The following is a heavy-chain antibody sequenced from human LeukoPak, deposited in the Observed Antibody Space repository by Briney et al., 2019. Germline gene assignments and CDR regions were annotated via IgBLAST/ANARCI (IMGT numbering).Heavy chain of an antibody. CDR2: IHSSGST. Sequence: GSLRLSCAASGFTFSTNDMSWVRQAPGKGLEWIGYIHSSGSTDYNPPLKSRVTVSVDTSKNQFSLKLISVTAADTAVYYCARGGWYLDYWGQGTLVTVSS. CDR1: GFTFSTND. CDR3: ARGGWYLDY. D-gene: IGHD6-19*01. J-gene: IGHJ4*02. V-gene: IGHV4-59*01.